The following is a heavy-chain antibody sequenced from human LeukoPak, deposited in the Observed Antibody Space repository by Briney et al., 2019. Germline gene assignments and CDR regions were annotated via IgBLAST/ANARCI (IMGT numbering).Heavy chain of an antibody. Sequence: GEYLKISCKSSGYSSTTYWIGWVRPMPGKGLEWMGIILPSDSDTRYSPSFQGQVTISADKSINTAFLQWSSLRASDTAMYYCARGSSAWDYSDYWGQGTPVTVSS. CDR3: ARGSSAWDYSDY. V-gene: IGHV5-51*01. D-gene: IGHD6-19*01. CDR1: GYSSTTYW. CDR2: ILPSDSDT. J-gene: IGHJ4*02.